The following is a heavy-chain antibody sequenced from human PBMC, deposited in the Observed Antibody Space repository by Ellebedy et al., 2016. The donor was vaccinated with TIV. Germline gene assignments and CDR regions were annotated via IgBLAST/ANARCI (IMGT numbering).Heavy chain of an antibody. CDR2: IGIAGDT. V-gene: IGHV3-13*04. D-gene: IGHD6-19*01. J-gene: IGHJ3*02. CDR3: ARVGYSSGFDI. Sequence: GESLKISXAASGFTLSTYDMHWVRQTTGKSLEWVSAIGIAGDTYYVDSVKGRFTISRENAKNSLYLQMNSLRAGDTAVYYCARVGYSSGFDIWGQGTMVTVSS. CDR1: GFTLSTYD.